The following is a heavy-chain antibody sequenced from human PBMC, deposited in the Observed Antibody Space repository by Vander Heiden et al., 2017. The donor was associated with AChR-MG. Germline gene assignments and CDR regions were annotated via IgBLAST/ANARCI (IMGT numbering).Heavy chain of an antibody. CDR2: ISYNSGSI. CDR3: AKQLIYHDAFDI. D-gene: IGHD2-2*01. Sequence: EVQLVASGGGSVQPGRSLRISCAASGFPFDDYAMPWVRQAPRKGMEWVSSISYNSGSIGYADSVKGRFTISRDNAKNSLYLQMNSLRGEDTALYYCAKQLIYHDAFDIWGQGTMVTVSS. V-gene: IGHV3-9*01. CDR1: GFPFDDYA. J-gene: IGHJ3*02.